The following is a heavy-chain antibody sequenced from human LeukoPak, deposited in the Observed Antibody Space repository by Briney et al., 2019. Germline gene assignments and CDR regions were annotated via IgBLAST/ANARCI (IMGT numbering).Heavy chain of an antibody. V-gene: IGHV3-7*01. CDR2: KRQDGGEK. CDR3: ARDQGIMFFDW. Sequence: PGGSLRLSCEASGFTFSNYWMSWVRQAPGKGLEYVANKRQDGGEKYHVESVQGRFTISRDNAKSSLYLVMESLRPEDTAVYYCARDQGIMFFDWWGQGTLVTVSS. D-gene: IGHD2-21*01. CDR1: GFTFSNYW. J-gene: IGHJ4*02.